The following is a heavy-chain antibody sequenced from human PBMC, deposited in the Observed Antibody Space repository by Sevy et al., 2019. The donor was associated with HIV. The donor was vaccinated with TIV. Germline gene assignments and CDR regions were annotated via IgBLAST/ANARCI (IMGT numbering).Heavy chain of an antibody. Sequence: LSLTCAASGFTFSSYGMHWVRQAPGKGLEWVAFIRYDGSNKYYADSVKGRFTISRDNSKNTLYLQMNSLRAEDTAVYYCASLVVVVAATDYWGQGTLVTVSS. J-gene: IGHJ4*02. CDR1: GFTFSSYG. CDR3: ASLVVVVAATDY. CDR2: IRYDGSNK. V-gene: IGHV3-30*02. D-gene: IGHD2-15*01.